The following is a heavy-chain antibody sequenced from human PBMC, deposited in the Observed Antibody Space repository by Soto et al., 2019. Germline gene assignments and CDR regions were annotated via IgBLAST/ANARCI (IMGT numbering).Heavy chain of an antibody. CDR1: GGSISSGDYY. V-gene: IGHV4-30-4*01. Sequence: SETLSLTCTVSGGSISSGDYYWSWIRQPPGKGLEWIGYIYYSGSTYYNPSLKSRVTISVDTSKNQFSLKLSSVTAADTAVYYCAGRYYYDRNDAFDIWGQGTMVTVSS. CDR2: IYYSGST. D-gene: IGHD3-22*01. CDR3: AGRYYYDRNDAFDI. J-gene: IGHJ3*02.